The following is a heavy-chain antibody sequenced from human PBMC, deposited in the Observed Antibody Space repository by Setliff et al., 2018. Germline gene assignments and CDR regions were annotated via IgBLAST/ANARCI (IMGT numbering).Heavy chain of an antibody. D-gene: IGHD1-7*01. CDR1: GFNLHVYT. Sequence: GGSLRLSCVASGFNLHVYTMEWVRQAPGKGLDWVPSISSNSNYIYTADSLKGRLTVSRDNAKNSLYLQLDSLTADDTAVYYCARGSLSGTTYPSDSWGQGTLVTVSS. CDR2: ISSNSNYI. J-gene: IGHJ4*02. CDR3: ARGSLSGTTYPSDS. V-gene: IGHV3-21*01.